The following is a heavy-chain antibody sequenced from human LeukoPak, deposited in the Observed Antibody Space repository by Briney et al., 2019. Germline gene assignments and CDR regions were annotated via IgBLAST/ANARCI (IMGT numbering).Heavy chain of an antibody. CDR3: ARVGNGRSADC. D-gene: IGHD7-27*01. J-gene: IGHJ4*02. V-gene: IGHV4-61*03. CDR1: GGSISSGDYY. Sequence: SETLSLTCTVSGGSISSGDYYWSWIRQPPGKGLEWIGYIYYSGGTNYNPSLKSRVTISVDTSKNHFSLRLSSVTAADTAVYYCARVGNGRSADCWGQGTLVTVSS. CDR2: IYYSGGT.